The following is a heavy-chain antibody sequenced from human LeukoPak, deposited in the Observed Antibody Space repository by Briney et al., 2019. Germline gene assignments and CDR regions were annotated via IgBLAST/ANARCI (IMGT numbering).Heavy chain of an antibody. CDR1: GFMSTYYI. CDR3: ARESGKFDY. CDR2: ISGDGVST. J-gene: IGHJ4*02. Sequence: SGGSLRLSCAASGFMSTYYIINCVRQAPGQGLEWVSLISGDGVSTFFADSVKGRFSISRDNSKNSLFLEMSSLRTEDTAMYYCARESGKFDYWGQGTLVAVSS. V-gene: IGHV3-43*02.